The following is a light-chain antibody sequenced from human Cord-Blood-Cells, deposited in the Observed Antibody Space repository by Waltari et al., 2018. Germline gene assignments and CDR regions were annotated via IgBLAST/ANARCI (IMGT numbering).Light chain of an antibody. V-gene: IGKV3-20*01. CDR1: QSVSSSY. Sequence: EIVLTQSPGTLSLSPGERATLSCRASQSVSSSYLAWYQQKPGQAPRLLIYGASSRATGIPDRFSGSGSGKDFTLTISRLEPEDCAVDYCQQYGSSSWTFGQGTKVEIK. CDR2: GAS. J-gene: IGKJ1*01. CDR3: QQYGSSSWT.